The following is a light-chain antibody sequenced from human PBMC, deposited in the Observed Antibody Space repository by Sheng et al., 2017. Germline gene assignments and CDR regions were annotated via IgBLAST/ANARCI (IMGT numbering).Light chain of an antibody. Sequence: EKVMTQSPATLSVSPGERATLSCRASQSVGNKLAWYQQKPGQPPRLLMYGASARATGIPARFIASGSGTEFTLTISSLQSEDFALYYCQQYNNWPQTFGQGTKLEIK. CDR2: GAS. CDR3: QQYNNWPQT. CDR1: QSVGNK. V-gene: IGKV3-15*01. J-gene: IGKJ2*01.